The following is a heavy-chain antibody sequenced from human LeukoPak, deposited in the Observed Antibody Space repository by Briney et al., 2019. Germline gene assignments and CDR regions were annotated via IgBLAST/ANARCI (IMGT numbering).Heavy chain of an antibody. CDR1: GFIFSSYE. V-gene: IGHV3-48*03. CDR2: ITSSGRTI. J-gene: IGHJ4*02. D-gene: IGHD3-22*01. Sequence: GGSLRLSCAASGFIFSSYEMNWVRQAPGKGLEWISYITSSGRTIYYADSVKGRFTISRDNAKNSLYLQMNSLRAEDTAVYYCAREYYDSSGYYYFDCWGQGTLVTVSS. CDR3: AREYYDSSGYYYFDC.